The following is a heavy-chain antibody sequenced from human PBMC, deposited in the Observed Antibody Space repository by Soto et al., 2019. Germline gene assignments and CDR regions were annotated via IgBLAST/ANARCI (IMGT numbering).Heavy chain of an antibody. Sequence: PGGSLRLSCAASGFAFSDPYMSWIRQAPGKGLEWISYISSSGSTIYYADSVKGRFTISRDNAKKSLYLQMDSLTADDTAVYYCARGGASVTTPIDYWGQGTQVTVST. CDR3: ARGGASVTTPIDY. V-gene: IGHV3-11*01. J-gene: IGHJ4*02. CDR1: GFAFSDPY. CDR2: ISSSGSTI. D-gene: IGHD4-17*01.